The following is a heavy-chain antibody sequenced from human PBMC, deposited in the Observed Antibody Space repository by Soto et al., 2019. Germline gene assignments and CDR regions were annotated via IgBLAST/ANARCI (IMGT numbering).Heavy chain of an antibody. D-gene: IGHD3-10*01. J-gene: IGHJ4*02. CDR2: VYHSGST. Sequence: SSETLSLTCTVSGASISNNRWWTWVRLPPGKGLEWIGDVYHSGSTDSNPSLKSRVTISVDKSRNQFSLQLTSVSAADTALYYCTTRFDGFGSFEYWGQGTLVTVSS. CDR3: TTRFDGFGSFEY. CDR1: GASISNNRW. V-gene: IGHV4-4*02.